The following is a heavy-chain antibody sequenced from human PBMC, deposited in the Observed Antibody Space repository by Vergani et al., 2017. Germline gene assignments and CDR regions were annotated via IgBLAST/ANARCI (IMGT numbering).Heavy chain of an antibody. Sequence: QEQLVQSGSELKKPGASVKVSCKASGYSFNNYAIHWVRQAPEPGLEWMGWINPTTGNPTYARAFTGRFVFSLDTSIRTAYLQIGSLKAEDTAVYFCARAKRGRLAVGATDSWGQGTMLTVSS. V-gene: IGHV7-4-1*01. CDR1: GYSFNNYA. CDR3: ARAKRGRLAVGATDS. CDR2: INPTTGNP. D-gene: IGHD6-19*01. J-gene: IGHJ4*02.